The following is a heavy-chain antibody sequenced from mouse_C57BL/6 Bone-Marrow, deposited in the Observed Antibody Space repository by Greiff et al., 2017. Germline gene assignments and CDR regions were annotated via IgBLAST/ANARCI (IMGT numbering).Heavy chain of an antibody. J-gene: IGHJ1*03. D-gene: IGHD1-1*01. Sequence: VQLQQSGPELVKPGASVKIPCKASGYTFTDYNMDWVKQSHGKSLEWIGDINPNSGGTIYNQKFKGKATLTVDKSSSTAYMELRSLTSEDTAVYYCARSLYYGSSYWYFDVWGTGTTVTVSS. CDR1: GYTFTDYN. V-gene: IGHV1-18*01. CDR3: ARSLYYGSSYWYFDV. CDR2: INPNSGGT.